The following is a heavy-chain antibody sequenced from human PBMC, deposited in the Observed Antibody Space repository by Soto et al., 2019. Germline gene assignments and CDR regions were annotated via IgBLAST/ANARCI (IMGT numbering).Heavy chain of an antibody. CDR1: GFAIRSHQ. CDR2: IKEDGSDE. CDR3: ERWTYRSGPNLDY. V-gene: IGHV3-7*03. J-gene: IGHJ4*01. Sequence: GGSLRLSCEASGFAIRSHQMNWVRQAPGKGLEWVAKIKEDGSDESYVDSVKGRFTISRDKAKNSLFLQMKSLRGEDTAVYYCERWTYRSGPNLDYWRHATLVSASS. D-gene: IGHD3-16*02.